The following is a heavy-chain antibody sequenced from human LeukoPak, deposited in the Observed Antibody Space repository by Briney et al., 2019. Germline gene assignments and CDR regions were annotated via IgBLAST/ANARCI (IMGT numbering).Heavy chain of an antibody. CDR2: ISYDGSNK. CDR3: ARGGSITMIVVVMTFDY. J-gene: IGHJ4*02. V-gene: IGHV3-30*04. D-gene: IGHD3-22*01. Sequence: GGSLRLFCAASGFTFSSYAMHWVRQAPGKGLEWGAVISYDGSNKYYADSVKGRFTISRDNSKNTLYLQMNSLRAEDTAVYYCARGGSITMIVVVMTFDYWGQGTLVTVSS. CDR1: GFTFSSYA.